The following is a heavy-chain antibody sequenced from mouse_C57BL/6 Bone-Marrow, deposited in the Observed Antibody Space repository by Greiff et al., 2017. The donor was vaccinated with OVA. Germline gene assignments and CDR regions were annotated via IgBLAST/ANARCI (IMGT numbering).Heavy chain of an antibody. J-gene: IGHJ3*01. CDR1: GYTFTSYW. CDR2: IHPNSGST. Sequence: QVQLKQPGAELVKPGASVKLSCKASGYTFTSYWMHWVKQRPGQGLEWIGMIHPNSGSTNYNEKFKSKATLTVDKSSSTAYMQLSSLTSEDSAVYDCTRLAPAWFADWGQGTLVTVSA. V-gene: IGHV1-64*01. CDR3: TRLAPAWFAD.